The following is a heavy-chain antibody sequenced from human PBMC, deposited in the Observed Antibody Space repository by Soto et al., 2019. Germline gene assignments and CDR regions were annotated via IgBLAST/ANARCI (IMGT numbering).Heavy chain of an antibody. Sequence: QVQLVQSGAEVKKPGASVKISCKASGYTFTSYYMHWVRPAPGQGLEWMGIINPSGRSTNYAQKLQGRAARTGDTSTSTVSMELNSLRCEATAVYYCARPPYPGCTNAVCNPLYYWGQGTLVTVSS. J-gene: IGHJ4*02. D-gene: IGHD2-8*01. V-gene: IGHV1-46*01. CDR3: ARPPYPGCTNAVCNPLYY. CDR2: INPSGRST. CDR1: GYTFTSYY.